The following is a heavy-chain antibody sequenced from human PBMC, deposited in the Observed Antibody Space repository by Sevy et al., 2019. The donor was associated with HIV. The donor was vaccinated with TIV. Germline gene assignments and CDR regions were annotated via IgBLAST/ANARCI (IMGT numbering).Heavy chain of an antibody. D-gene: IGHD3-3*01. CDR2: ISWNSGSI. CDR3: AKDSAIFGVVIITERFLDY. CDR1: GFTFDDYA. J-gene: IGHJ4*02. V-gene: IGHV3-9*01. Sequence: GGSLRLSCAASGFTFDDYAMHWVRQAPGKGLEWVSGISWNSGSIGYADSVKGRFTISRDNAKNSLYLQMNSLRAEDTALYYCAKDSAIFGVVIITERFLDYWGQGTLVTVSS.